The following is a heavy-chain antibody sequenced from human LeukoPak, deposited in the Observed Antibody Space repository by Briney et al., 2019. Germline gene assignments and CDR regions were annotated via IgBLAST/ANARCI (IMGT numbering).Heavy chain of an antibody. CDR3: AKELLWFGESYFDY. V-gene: IGHV3-48*03. CDR2: ISSNEITI. Sequence: GGSLRLSCAASGFTFSSYEMNWVHQATGKGLEWVSYISSNEITIYYADSVKGRFTISRDNSKNTLYLQMNSLRAEDTAVYYCAKELLWFGESYFDYWGQGTLVTVSS. D-gene: IGHD3-10*01. J-gene: IGHJ4*02. CDR1: GFTFSSYE.